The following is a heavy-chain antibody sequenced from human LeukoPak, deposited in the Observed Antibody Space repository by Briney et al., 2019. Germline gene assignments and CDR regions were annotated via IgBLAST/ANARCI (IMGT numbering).Heavy chain of an antibody. CDR2: INTDGSST. Sequence: PGGSLRLSCAASGFTFSRYWMHWVRQAPGKGLVWVSRINTDGSSTSYADSVKGRFTISRDNSKNTLSLQMNSLRAEDTAVYYCRDPFDYWGQGTLVTVSS. CDR3: RDPFDY. J-gene: IGHJ4*02. V-gene: IGHV3-74*01. CDR1: GFTFSRYW.